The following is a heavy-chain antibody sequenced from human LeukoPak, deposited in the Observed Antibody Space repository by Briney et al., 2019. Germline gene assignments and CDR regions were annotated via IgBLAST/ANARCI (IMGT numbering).Heavy chain of an antibody. D-gene: IGHD3-3*01. Sequence: PGGSLRLSCVASGFTFSSHEMNWVRQAPGKGLEWISYINGRGVVVDYAASVKGRFTISRDNAQNSLFLQMNNLSDEDTAVYYCARAPYYDFWSGYFYYYYYMDVWGKGTTVTVSS. CDR3: ARAPYYDFWSGYFYYYYYMDV. CDR1: GFTFSSHE. J-gene: IGHJ6*03. CDR2: INGRGVVV. V-gene: IGHV3-48*03.